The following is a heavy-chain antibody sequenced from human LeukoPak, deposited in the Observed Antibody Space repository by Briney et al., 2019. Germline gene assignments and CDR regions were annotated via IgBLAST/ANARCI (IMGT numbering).Heavy chain of an antibody. CDR3: ARGVVTDDAFDI. V-gene: IGHV3-33*01. J-gene: IGHJ3*02. CDR1: GFTFSNYG. CDR2: IWHDGSNK. D-gene: IGHD3-3*01. Sequence: PGGSLRLSCAASGFTFSNYGMQWVRQAPGKGLEWVAVIWHDGSNKYYADSVKGRFTISRDNSKNTLYLQMNSLRAEDTAVYYCARGVVTDDAFDIWGQGTMVTVSS.